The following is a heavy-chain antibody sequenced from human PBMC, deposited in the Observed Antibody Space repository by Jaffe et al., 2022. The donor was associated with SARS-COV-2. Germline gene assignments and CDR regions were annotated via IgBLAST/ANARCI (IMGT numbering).Heavy chain of an antibody. D-gene: IGHD7-27*01. CDR3: VKGAWGSICDY. J-gene: IGHJ4*02. Sequence: EVQLGESGGGLVQPGGSLTLSCEASGFTFTSSGVSWIRQAPGKGLEWVSGISASGDRTYYADSVKGRFTISRDNSRSTLYLQMNRLRAEDTAVYFCVKGAWGSICDYWGQGTLVTVSS. CDR1: GFTFTSSG. V-gene: IGHV3-23*04. CDR2: ISASGDRT.